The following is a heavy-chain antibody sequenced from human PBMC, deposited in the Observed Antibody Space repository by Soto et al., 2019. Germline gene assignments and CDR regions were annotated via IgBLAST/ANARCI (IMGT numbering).Heavy chain of an antibody. CDR3: AFMYNTWGHGMDV. J-gene: IGHJ6*02. Sequence: GESLKISCKGSGYSFTNFWISWVRQMPGKGLQGMWRIDLSDSYTNYSPSFQCHVTISADKSTSTAHLQWSSLKASDTAMYYCAFMYNTWGHGMDVWGQGTTVAGSS. D-gene: IGHD1-20*01. V-gene: IGHV5-10-1*01. CDR1: GYSFTNFW. CDR2: IDLSDSYT.